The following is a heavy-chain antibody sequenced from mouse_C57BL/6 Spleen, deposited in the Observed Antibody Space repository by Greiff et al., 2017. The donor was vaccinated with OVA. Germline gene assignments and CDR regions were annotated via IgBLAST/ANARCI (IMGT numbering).Heavy chain of an antibody. V-gene: IGHV1-80*01. CDR1: GYAFSSYW. CDR2: IYPGDGDT. Sequence: LQESGAELVKPGASVKISCKASGYAFSSYWMNWVKQRPGKGLEWIGQIYPGDGDTNYNGKFKGKATLTADKSSSTSYMQLSSLTSEDSAVYFCARRTISYYAMDYWGQGTSVTVSS. CDR3: ARRTISYYAMDY. J-gene: IGHJ4*01. D-gene: IGHD1-1*01.